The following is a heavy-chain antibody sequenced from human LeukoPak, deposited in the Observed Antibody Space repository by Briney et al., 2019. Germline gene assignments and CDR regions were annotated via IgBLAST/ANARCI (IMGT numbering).Heavy chain of an antibody. CDR2: INHGGST. J-gene: IGHJ4*02. CDR1: GGSFSGYY. CDR3: AGLPYCSGGSCYSVYFDY. Sequence: SETLSLTCAVYGGSFSGYYWSWIRQPPGKGLEWIGEINHGGSTNYNPSLKSRVTISVDTSKNQFSLKLSSVTAADTAVYYCAGLPYCSGGSCYSVYFDYWGQGTLVTVSS. D-gene: IGHD2-15*01. V-gene: IGHV4-34*01.